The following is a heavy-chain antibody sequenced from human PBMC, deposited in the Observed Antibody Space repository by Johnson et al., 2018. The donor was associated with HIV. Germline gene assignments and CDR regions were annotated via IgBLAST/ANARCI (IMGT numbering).Heavy chain of an antibody. CDR3: ARGSSSWYGVFDAFDI. D-gene: IGHD6-13*01. CDR1: GFTFDEYD. CDR2: INWQGGTP. J-gene: IGHJ3*02. Sequence: LQLVESGGGVARPGGSLRLSCEASGFTFDEYDMNWVRQAPGKGLEWVSGINWQGGTPGFADSVKGRFTISRANAKNSLYWQMNSLRVEDTAVYYCARGSSSWYGVFDAFDIWGQGTMVTVSS. V-gene: IGHV3-20*04.